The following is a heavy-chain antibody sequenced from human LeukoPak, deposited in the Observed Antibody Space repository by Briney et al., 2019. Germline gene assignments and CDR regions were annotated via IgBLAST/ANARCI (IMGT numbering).Heavy chain of an antibody. J-gene: IGHJ4*02. D-gene: IGHD3-22*01. CDR3: ARPTYYYDSSDHNYFDY. CDR2: INHSGST. V-gene: IGHV4-34*01. CDR1: GGSFSGYY. Sequence: SETLSLTCAVYGGSFSGYYWSWIRQPPGKGLEWIGEINHSGSTNYNPSLKSRVTISVDTSKNQFSLKLSSVTAADTAVYYCARPTYYYDSSDHNYFDYWGLGTLVTVSS.